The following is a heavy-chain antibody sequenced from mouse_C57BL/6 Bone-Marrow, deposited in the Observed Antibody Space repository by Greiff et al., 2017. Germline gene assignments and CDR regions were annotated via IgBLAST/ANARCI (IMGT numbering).Heavy chain of an antibody. CDR3: ARDRGYYYGSSWFSY. D-gene: IGHD1-1*01. CDR2: ISDGGSYT. J-gene: IGHJ3*01. Sequence: EVKLVESGGGLVKPGGSLKLSCAASGFTFSSYAMSWVRQTPEKRLEWVATISDGGSYTYYPDNVKGRFTISRDNAKNNLYLQMSHLKSEDTAMYYCARDRGYYYGSSWFSYWGQGTLVTVSA. V-gene: IGHV5-4*01. CDR1: GFTFSSYA.